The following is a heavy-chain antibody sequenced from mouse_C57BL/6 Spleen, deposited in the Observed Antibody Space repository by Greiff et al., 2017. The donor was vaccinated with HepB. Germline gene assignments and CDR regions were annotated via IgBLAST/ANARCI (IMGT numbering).Heavy chain of an antibody. CDR2: ISYDGSN. CDR1: GYSITSGYY. V-gene: IGHV3-6*01. CDR3: ARDRGSYDYDGAWFAY. Sequence: EVQLVESGPGLVKPSQSLSLTCSVTGYSITSGYYWNWIRQFPGNKLEWMGYISYDGSNNYNPSLKNRISITRDTSKNQFFLKLNSVTTEDTATYYCARDRGSYDYDGAWFAYWGQGTLVTVSA. D-gene: IGHD2-4*01. J-gene: IGHJ3*01.